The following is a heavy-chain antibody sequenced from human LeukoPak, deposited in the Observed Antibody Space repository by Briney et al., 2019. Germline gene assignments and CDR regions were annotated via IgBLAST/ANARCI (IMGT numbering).Heavy chain of an antibody. CDR1: GFTFSSYA. Sequence: GGSLRLSCAASGFTFSSYAMSWVRQAPGKGLEWVSAISGSGGSTYYADSVKGRFTISRDNSKSTLYLQMNSLRAEDTAVYYCANVPNFPYIRDYWGQGTLVTVSS. J-gene: IGHJ4*02. CDR2: ISGSGGST. CDR3: ANVPNFPYIRDY. D-gene: IGHD3-10*02. V-gene: IGHV3-23*01.